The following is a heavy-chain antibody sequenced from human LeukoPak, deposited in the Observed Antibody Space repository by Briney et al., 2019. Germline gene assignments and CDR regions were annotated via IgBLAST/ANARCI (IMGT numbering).Heavy chain of an antibody. CDR2: ISWNSGNI. Sequence: GRSLILSCASSGFTFDEYAMHWVRLSPGKGLEWVSGISWNSGNIDYADSVKGRFTIYRDNAKNPHYLQMNSLRTEDTALYYCKKSGCSGTSCYVNHWGQGTMVTVSS. D-gene: IGHD2-2*01. CDR1: GFTFDEYA. V-gene: IGHV3-9*01. J-gene: IGHJ5*02. CDR3: KKSGCSGTSCYVNH.